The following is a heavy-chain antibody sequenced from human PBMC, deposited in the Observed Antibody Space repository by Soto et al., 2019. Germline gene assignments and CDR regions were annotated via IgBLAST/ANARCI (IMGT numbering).Heavy chain of an antibody. V-gene: IGHV1-69*13. D-gene: IGHD1-26*01. Sequence: SVTVSSTASRHTFTSSYMHWVRQAPGQGLEWMGGIIPIFGTANYAQKFQGRVTITADESTSTAYMELSSLRSEDTAVYYCGRGSGSPRGAFDIWGQGTMVTVSS. CDR3: GRGSGSPRGAFDI. CDR2: IIPIFGTA. CDR1: RHTFTSSY. J-gene: IGHJ3*02.